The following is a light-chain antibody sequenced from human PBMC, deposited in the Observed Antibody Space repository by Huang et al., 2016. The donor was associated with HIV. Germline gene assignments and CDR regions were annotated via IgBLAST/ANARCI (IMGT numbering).Light chain of an antibody. J-gene: IGKJ2*01. CDR2: SAS. CDR1: QSVSNN. Sequence: IVMTQSPDTLSVSPGERATLSCRASQSVSNNLAWYQQRPGQAPRLLMYSASTSATCIPARFSGSGSWTEFTLTISCLHSEDFAVYYCQQYNNWPPDTFGQGTNLEIK. V-gene: IGKV3-15*01. CDR3: QQYNNWPPDT.